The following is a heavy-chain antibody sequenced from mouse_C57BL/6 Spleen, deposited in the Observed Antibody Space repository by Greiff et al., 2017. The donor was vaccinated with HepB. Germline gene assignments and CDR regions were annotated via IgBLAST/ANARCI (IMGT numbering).Heavy chain of an antibody. CDR1: GYAFSSYW. J-gene: IGHJ2*01. Sequence: QVQLQQSGAELVKPGASVKISCKASGYAFSSYWMNWVMQRPGKGLEWIGQIYPGDGDTNYNGKFKGKATLTADKSSSTAYMQLSSLTSEDSAVYFCARQSYGSPFDYWGQGTTLTVSS. D-gene: IGHD1-1*01. CDR3: ARQSYGSPFDY. CDR2: IYPGDGDT. V-gene: IGHV1-80*01.